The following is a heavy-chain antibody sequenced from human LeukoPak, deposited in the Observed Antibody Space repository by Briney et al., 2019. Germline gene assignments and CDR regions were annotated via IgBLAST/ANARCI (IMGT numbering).Heavy chain of an antibody. V-gene: IGHV3-23*01. J-gene: IGHJ4*02. CDR2: ISVSGGST. D-gene: IGHD5-18*01. CDR1: GFTFSNYA. Sequence: GGSLRLSCAASGFTFSNYAMSWVRQAPGEGLEWVSSISVSGGSTFYADSVKGRFTISRDNSKNTLYLQMNSLRAEDTAVYYCARDLSGIAGYTYGRGIDYWGQGTLVTVSS. CDR3: ARDLSGIAGYTYGRGIDY.